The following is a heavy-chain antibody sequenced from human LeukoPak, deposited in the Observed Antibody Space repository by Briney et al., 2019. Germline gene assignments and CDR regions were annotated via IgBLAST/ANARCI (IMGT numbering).Heavy chain of an antibody. CDR3: ARVSEYSNHKHYYYYYMDV. J-gene: IGHJ6*03. CDR2: IRAYNGNT. D-gene: IGHD6-6*01. V-gene: IGHV1-18*01. CDR1: GYTFTSYG. Sequence: ASVKVSCKASGYTFTSYGISWVRQAPGQGLEWMGWIRAYNGNTNYAQKLQSRVTMTRDTSTSTAYMELRSLRSDDTAEYYCARVSEYSNHKHYYYYYMDVWGKGTTVTVSS.